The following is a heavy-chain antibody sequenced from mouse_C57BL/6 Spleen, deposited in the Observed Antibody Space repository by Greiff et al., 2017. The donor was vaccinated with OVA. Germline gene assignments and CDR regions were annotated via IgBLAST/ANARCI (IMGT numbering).Heavy chain of an antibody. D-gene: IGHD1-1*01. CDR2: ISSGGDSN. V-gene: IGHV5-9-1*02. J-gene: IGHJ3*01. CDR3: TRDRGRYSPAWFAY. CDR1: GFTFSSYA. Sequence: EVQLVESGAGLVKPGGSLKLSCAASGFTFSSYAMSWVRQTPEKRLEWVAYISSGGDSNYYTDTVKGRFTISRDNARNTPYLQMSSLKSEDTAMYYCTRDRGRYSPAWFAYWGQGTLVTVSA.